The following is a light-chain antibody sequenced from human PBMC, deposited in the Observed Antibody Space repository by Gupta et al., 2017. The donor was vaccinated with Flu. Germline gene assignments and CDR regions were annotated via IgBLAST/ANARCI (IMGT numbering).Light chain of an antibody. V-gene: IGKV3-20*01. Sequence: GILSLSPGEGATLSCRASQSVTRNNLAWYQQKAGQAPRLLIYGAASRATGIPDRFSGSGSGTDFTLTISRLEPEDFAVYYCQQYGSAPGTFGQGTKVESK. CDR1: QSVTRNN. CDR2: GAA. J-gene: IGKJ1*01. CDR3: QQYGSAPGT.